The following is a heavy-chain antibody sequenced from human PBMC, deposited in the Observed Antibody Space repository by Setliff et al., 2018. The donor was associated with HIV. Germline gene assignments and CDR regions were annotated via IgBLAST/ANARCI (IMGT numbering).Heavy chain of an antibody. CDR1: GFTFISYW. V-gene: IGHV3-7*01. CDR2: IKEDGSEK. D-gene: IGHD2-2*02. CDR3: ARDAAAPAAIEGAFDI. Sequence: PGGSLRLSCAVSGFTFISYWMSWVRQAPGKGLEWMANIKEDGSEKYYVDSVKGRFTISRDNTKNSLYLQLNSLRAEDTAVYYCARDAAAPAAIEGAFDIWGQGTMVTVS. J-gene: IGHJ3*02.